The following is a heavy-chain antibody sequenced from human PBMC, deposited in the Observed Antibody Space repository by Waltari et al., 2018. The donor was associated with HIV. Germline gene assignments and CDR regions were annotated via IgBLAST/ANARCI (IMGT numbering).Heavy chain of an antibody. J-gene: IGHJ4*02. CDR2: INHSGST. V-gene: IGHV4-34*01. Sequence: QVQLQQWGAGLLKPSETLSLTCAVYGGSFSGYYWSWIRQPPGKGLEWIGEINHSGSTNYNPSLKSRVTISVDTSKNQFSLKLSSVTAADTAVYYCARGSIAAAGTGSKEFDYWGQGTLVTVSS. D-gene: IGHD6-13*01. CDR1: GGSFSGYY. CDR3: ARGSIAAAGTGSKEFDY.